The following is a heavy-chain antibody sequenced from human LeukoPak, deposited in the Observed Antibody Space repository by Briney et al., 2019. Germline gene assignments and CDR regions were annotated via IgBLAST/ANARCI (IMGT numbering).Heavy chain of an antibody. CDR1: GGSISSYY. D-gene: IGHD3-10*01. CDR2: IYYSGST. Sequence: SETLSLTCTVSGGSISSYYWSWIRQPPGKGLEWIGYIYYSGSTNYNPSLKSRVTISVDTSKNQFSLKLSSVTAADTAVYYCARGRVLLWFGELPDFDYWGQGTLVTVSS. J-gene: IGHJ4*02. V-gene: IGHV4-59*12. CDR3: ARGRVLLWFGELPDFDY.